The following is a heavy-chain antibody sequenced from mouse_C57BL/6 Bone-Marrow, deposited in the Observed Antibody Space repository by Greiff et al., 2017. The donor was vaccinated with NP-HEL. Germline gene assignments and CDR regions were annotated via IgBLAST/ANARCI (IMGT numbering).Heavy chain of an antibody. J-gene: IGHJ1*03. CDR1: GFNIKDDY. V-gene: IGHV14-4*01. D-gene: IGHD2-5*01. Sequence: EVQLQQSGAELVRPGASVKLSCTASGFNIKDDYMHWVKQRPEQGLEWIGWIDPEDGDTEYAAKFQGKATITADTSSNTAYLQLSSLTSEDTAVYYCTSSYNNCECFGVWGTGTTVTVSS. CDR2: IDPEDGDT. CDR3: TSSYNNCECFGV.